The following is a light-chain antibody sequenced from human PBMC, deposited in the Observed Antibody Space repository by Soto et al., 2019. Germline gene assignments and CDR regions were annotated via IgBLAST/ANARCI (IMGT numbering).Light chain of an antibody. CDR3: SSYTNNSPYV. J-gene: IGLJ1*01. CDR1: SSDVGGYNY. CDR2: EVS. V-gene: IGLV2-14*01. Sequence: QSALAQPASVSGSPGQSITISCTGTSSDVGGYNYVSWYQQHPGRAPKLMIFEVSNRPSGISIRCSGSKSGNTASLTISGLQSEDEADYYCSSYTNNSPYVFGTGTRSRS.